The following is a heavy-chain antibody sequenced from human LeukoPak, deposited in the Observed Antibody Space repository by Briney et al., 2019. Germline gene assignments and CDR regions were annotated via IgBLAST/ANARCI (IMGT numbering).Heavy chain of an antibody. Sequence: PGGSLRLSCAASGFTFSSYAMSWVRQPPGKGLEWIGEINHSGSTNYNPSLKSRVTISVDTSKNQFSLKLSSVTAADTAVYYCARGPSSGWYIRPFDYWGQGTLVTVSS. D-gene: IGHD6-19*01. CDR3: ARGPSSGWYIRPFDY. V-gene: IGHV4-34*01. J-gene: IGHJ4*02. CDR1: GFTFSSYA. CDR2: INHSGST.